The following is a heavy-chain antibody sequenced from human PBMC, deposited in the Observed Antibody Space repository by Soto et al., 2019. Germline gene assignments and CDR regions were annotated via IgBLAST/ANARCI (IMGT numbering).Heavy chain of an antibody. CDR3: ARAKFDILTGYYISPWFDP. CDR1: GGSISSGGYY. V-gene: IGHV4-31*03. J-gene: IGHJ5*02. D-gene: IGHD3-9*01. Sequence: PSETLSLTCTVSGGSISSGGYYWSWIRQHPGKGLEWIGYIYYSGSTYYNPSLKSRVTISVDTSKNQFSLKLSSVTAADTAVYYCARAKFDILTGYYISPWFDPWGQGTLVTVSA. CDR2: IYYSGST.